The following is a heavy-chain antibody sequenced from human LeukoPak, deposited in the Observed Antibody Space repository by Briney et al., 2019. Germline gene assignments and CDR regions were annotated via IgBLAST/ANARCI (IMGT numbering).Heavy chain of an antibody. CDR1: GGSFSGYY. CDR3: ARMVYAMNFIDY. Sequence: SETLSLTCAVYGGSFSGYYWSWIRQPPGKGLEWIGKINHSGSTNYNPSLKSRVTISVDTSKNQFSLKLSSVTAADTAVYYCARMVYAMNFIDYWGQGTLVTVSS. J-gene: IGHJ4*02. V-gene: IGHV4-34*01. D-gene: IGHD2-8*01. CDR2: INHSGST.